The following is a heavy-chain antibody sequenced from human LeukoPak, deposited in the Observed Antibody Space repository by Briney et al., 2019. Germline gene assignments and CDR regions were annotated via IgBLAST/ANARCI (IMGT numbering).Heavy chain of an antibody. CDR3: ARAPYYYGSGSYFTWFDP. J-gene: IGHJ5*02. CDR2: ISSSGSTI. CDR1: GFTFSDYY. V-gene: IGHV3-11*01. D-gene: IGHD3-10*01. Sequence: PGGSLRLSCAASGFTFSDYYMSWIRQAPGKGLEWVSYISSSGSTIFYADSVKGRFTISRDNAKNSLSLQVNSLRAEDTAVYYCARAPYYYGSGSYFTWFDPWGQGTLVTVSS.